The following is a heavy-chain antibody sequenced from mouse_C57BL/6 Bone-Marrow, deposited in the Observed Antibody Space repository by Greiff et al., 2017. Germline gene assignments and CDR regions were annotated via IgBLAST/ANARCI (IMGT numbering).Heavy chain of an antibody. CDR1: GFNITDYY. Sequence: VQLQQSGAELVKPGASVKLSCTASGFNITDYYMHWVKQRPEQGLEWIGRIDPADGETKYAPKFQGKATITADTSSNTAYLQLSSLASEDTAVYYWARQRRRRDFGYWGQGTTLTVSS. CDR2: IDPADGET. D-gene: IGHD3-2*02. V-gene: IGHV14-2*01. J-gene: IGHJ2*01. CDR3: ARQRRRRDFGY.